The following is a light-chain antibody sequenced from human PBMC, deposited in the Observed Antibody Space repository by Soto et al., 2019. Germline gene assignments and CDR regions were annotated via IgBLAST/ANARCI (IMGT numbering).Light chain of an antibody. V-gene: IGKV1-9*01. CDR2: AAS. CDR3: QEYKTYA. J-gene: IGKJ2*01. CDR1: QGINIF. Sequence: DIQLTQSPSFLSASVGDRVTITCRASQGINIFLAWFQQKPGKAPNLLISAASTLQSGVPSRFSGSGSETEFTLTISSLQTDDSATYFCQEYKTYAFGPGTKVDIK.